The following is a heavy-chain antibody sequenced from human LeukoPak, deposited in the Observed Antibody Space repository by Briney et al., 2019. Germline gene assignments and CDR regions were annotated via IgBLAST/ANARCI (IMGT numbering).Heavy chain of an antibody. Sequence: KPSETLSLTCTVFGRSISSHYWSWIRQPPGKGLEWIGYIYYSGSTNYNPSLKSRVTISVDTSKNQFSLKLSSVTAADTAVYYCARVDSSGWYPQIDYWGQGTLVTVSS. J-gene: IGHJ4*02. CDR2: IYYSGST. CDR1: GRSISSHY. D-gene: IGHD6-19*01. V-gene: IGHV4-59*11. CDR3: ARVDSSGWYPQIDY.